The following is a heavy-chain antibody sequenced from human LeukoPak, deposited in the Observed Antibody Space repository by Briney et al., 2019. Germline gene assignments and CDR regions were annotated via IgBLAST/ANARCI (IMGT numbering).Heavy chain of an antibody. Sequence: SXXLSLTCAVSGYSISSGYYWGWIRQPPGQGLEWIGSIYHSGSTYYNPSLKSRVTISVDTSKNQFSLKLSSVTAADTAVYYCAREPRITMVRGGWAFDIWGQGTMVTVSS. CDR2: IYHSGST. CDR3: AREPRITMVRGGWAFDI. V-gene: IGHV4-38-2*02. CDR1: GYSISSGYY. D-gene: IGHD3-10*01. J-gene: IGHJ3*02.